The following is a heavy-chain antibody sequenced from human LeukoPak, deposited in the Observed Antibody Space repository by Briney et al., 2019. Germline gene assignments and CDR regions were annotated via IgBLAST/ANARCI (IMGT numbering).Heavy chain of an antibody. Sequence: SETLSPTCTVSGASISSYYWSWLRQPPGKGLEWIAFMYYSGSTNYNPSLKSRVTISLDTSKNQFSLKLSSVIAADTAVYYCARRSISGNSWDYFDYWGQGTLVTVSS. CDR1: GASISSYY. J-gene: IGHJ4*02. D-gene: IGHD4-23*01. CDR2: MYYSGST. V-gene: IGHV4-59*08. CDR3: ARRSISGNSWDYFDY.